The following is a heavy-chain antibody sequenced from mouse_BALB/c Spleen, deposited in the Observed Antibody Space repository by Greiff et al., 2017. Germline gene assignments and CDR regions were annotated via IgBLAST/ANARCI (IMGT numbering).Heavy chain of an antibody. CDR1: GYSFTSYW. V-gene: IGHV1S127*01. J-gene: IGHJ2*01. D-gene: IGHD2-3*01. CDR2: IDPSDSET. CDR3: ARWGDGYYDY. Sequence: QVHVKQSGPQLVRPGASVKISCKASGYSFTSYWMHWVKQRPGQGLEWIGMIDPSDSETRLNQKFKDKATLTVDKSSSTAYMQLSSPTSEDSAVYYCARWGDGYYDYWGQGTTLTVSS.